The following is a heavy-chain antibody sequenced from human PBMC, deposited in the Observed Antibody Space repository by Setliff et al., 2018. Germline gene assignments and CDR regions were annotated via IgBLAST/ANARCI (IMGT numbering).Heavy chain of an antibody. V-gene: IGHV3-21*03. D-gene: IGHD3-3*01. Sequence: PGGSLRLSCEASGFIFKTHSMNWVRQAPGKGLEWVSSISSSSSYKYDADSVKGRFAISRDNAKNSLYLQMNSLRAEDTAVYYCAREQRLYDFWSGFYYMDVWGKGTTVTVSS. CDR2: ISSSSSYK. CDR3: AREQRLYDFWSGFYYMDV. J-gene: IGHJ6*03. CDR1: GFIFKTHS.